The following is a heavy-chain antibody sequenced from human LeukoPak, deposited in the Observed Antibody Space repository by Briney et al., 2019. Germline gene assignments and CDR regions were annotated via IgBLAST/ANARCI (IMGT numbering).Heavy chain of an antibody. Sequence: SVKVSCKASGFTFTSSAMQWVRQARGQRLEWIGWIVVGSGNTNYAQKFQERVTITRDMSTSTAYMELSSLRSEDTAVYYCAAEVYGSGSSLDYWGQGTLVTVSS. CDR1: GFTFTSSA. V-gene: IGHV1-58*02. CDR2: IVVGSGNT. CDR3: AAEVYGSGSSLDY. J-gene: IGHJ4*02. D-gene: IGHD3-10*01.